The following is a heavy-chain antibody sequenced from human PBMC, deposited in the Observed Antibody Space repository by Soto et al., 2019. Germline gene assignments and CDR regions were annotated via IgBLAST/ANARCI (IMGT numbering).Heavy chain of an antibody. CDR3: AAATTWNFHFPY. Sequence: QAQLVESGGGVVQPGTSLRLSCAASGFTISTHGMHWVRQAPGKGLEWLANIWYDGSNKFYAESVKGRFSISKDNSKNTLYLQMSSLRADDPAVYYCAAATTWNFHFPYWGQGTQVTVSS. CDR2: IWYDGSNK. V-gene: IGHV3-33*03. CDR1: GFTISTHG. D-gene: IGHD1-7*01. J-gene: IGHJ4*02.